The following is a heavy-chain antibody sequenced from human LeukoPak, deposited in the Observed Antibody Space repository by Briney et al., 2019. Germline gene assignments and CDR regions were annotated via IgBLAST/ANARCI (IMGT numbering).Heavy chain of an antibody. J-gene: IGHJ5*02. D-gene: IGHD2-15*01. Sequence: GGSLRLSCAASGITFINYSMTWVRQAPGKGLEWVSAITGSGTFTDYADSVRGRFTISRDNSKNTLYLQMNSLRAEDTAVYYCAKDPHQIIVVVVAATAWGQGTLVTVSS. CDR1: GITFINYS. CDR2: ITGSGTFT. V-gene: IGHV3-23*01. CDR3: AKDPHQIIVVVVAATA.